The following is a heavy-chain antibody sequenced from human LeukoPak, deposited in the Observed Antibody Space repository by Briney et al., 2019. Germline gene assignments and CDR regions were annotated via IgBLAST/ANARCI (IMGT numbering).Heavy chain of an antibody. D-gene: IGHD1-1*01. CDR2: ISSSSSYI. V-gene: IGHV3-21*01. CDR1: GFTFSSYS. CDR3: AREGTSVTNFDS. J-gene: IGHJ4*02. Sequence: GGSLRLSCAASGFTFSSYSMNWVRQAPGKGLEWVSSISSSSSYIYYADSVKGRFTISRDNAKNSLYLQMNSLRAEDTAVYYCAREGTSVTNFDSWGQGTLVTVSP.